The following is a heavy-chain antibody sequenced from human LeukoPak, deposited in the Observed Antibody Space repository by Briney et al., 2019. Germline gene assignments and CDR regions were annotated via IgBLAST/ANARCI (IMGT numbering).Heavy chain of an antibody. V-gene: IGHV1-24*01. Sequence: ASVKVSCKVSGYILTELSMHWVRQAPGKGPEWMGGFDPEDGETIYAQEFQGRVTMTTDTSTSTAYMELRSLRSDGTAVYYCARDPESAAAGIVRWGQGTLVTVSS. J-gene: IGHJ4*02. CDR1: GYILTELS. CDR2: FDPEDGET. CDR3: ARDPESAAAGIVR. D-gene: IGHD6-13*01.